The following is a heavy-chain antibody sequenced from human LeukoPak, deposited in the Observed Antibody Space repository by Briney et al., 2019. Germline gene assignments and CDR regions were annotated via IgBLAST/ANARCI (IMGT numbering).Heavy chain of an antibody. V-gene: IGHV1-2*02. D-gene: IGHD5-12*01. CDR2: INPNSGGT. CDR3: ARGEDIVATTHLVDY. Sequence: GASVKVSCKASGYTFTGYYMHWVRQAPGQGLEWMGWINPNSGGTNYAQKFQGRVTMTRDTSISTAYMELSRLRSDDTAVYYCARGEDIVATTHLVDYWGQGTLVTVSS. CDR1: GYTFTGYY. J-gene: IGHJ4*02.